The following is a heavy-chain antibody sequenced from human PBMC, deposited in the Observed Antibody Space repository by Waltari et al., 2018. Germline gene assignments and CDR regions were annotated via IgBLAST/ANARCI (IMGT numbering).Heavy chain of an antibody. Sequence: EVQLVESGGGLVQPGGSLRLSCAASGFTLSHYWVGWVRQAPGKGLEWVAGIKEDGGRKDYVDSVKGRFTISRDNAKSTLYLQMNSLRAEDTAVFYCVRNRGWQQFDFWGQGTLVTVSS. CDR2: IKEDGGRK. J-gene: IGHJ4*02. CDR1: GFTLSHYW. CDR3: VRNRGWQQFDF. D-gene: IGHD2-15*01. V-gene: IGHV3-7*01.